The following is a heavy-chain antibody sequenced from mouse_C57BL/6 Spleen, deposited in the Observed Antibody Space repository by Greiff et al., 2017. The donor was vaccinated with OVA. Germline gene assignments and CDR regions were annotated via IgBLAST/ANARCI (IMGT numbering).Heavy chain of an antibody. CDR3: SGGSSSYWYFDV. D-gene: IGHD1-1*01. Sequence: EVKLVESGEGLVKPGGSLKLSCAASGFTFSSYAMSWVRQTPEKRLEWVAYISSGGDYIYYADTVKGRFTISRDNARNTLYLQMSSLKSEDTAMYYCSGGSSSYWYFDVWGTGTTVTVSS. CDR1: GFTFSSYA. CDR2: ISSGGDYI. J-gene: IGHJ1*03. V-gene: IGHV5-9-1*02.